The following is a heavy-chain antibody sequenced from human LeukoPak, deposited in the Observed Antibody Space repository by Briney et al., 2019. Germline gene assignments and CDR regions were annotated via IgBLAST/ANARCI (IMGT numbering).Heavy chain of an antibody. V-gene: IGHV4-34*01. D-gene: IGHD3-22*01. CDR1: GGSFSGYC. Sequence: SETLSLTCAVYGGSFSGYCWSWIRQPPGKGLEWIGEINHSGSTNYNPSLKSRVTISVDTSKNQFSLKLSSVTAADTAVYYCASDSSGYYYLDAFDIWGQGTMVTVSS. J-gene: IGHJ3*02. CDR2: INHSGST. CDR3: ASDSSGYYYLDAFDI.